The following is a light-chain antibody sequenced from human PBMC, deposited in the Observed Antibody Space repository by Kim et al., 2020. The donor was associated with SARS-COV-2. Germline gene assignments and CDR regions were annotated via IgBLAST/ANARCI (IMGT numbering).Light chain of an antibody. Sequence: GRSVTISCTGTSSGVGAYNLVSWYQQHPGKAPKFMIHDVSQRPSGVSNRFSGSKSGNTASLTISGLQAEDEADYYCTSYTRSDTWVFGGGTQLTVL. V-gene: IGLV2-14*03. J-gene: IGLJ3*02. CDR2: DVS. CDR1: SSGVGAYNL. CDR3: TSYTRSDTWV.